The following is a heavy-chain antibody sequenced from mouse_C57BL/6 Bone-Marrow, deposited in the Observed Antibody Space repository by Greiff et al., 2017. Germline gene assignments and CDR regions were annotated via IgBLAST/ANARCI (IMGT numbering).Heavy chain of an antibody. D-gene: IGHD1-1*01. CDR2: INPSRGYT. CDR1: GYTFTSYT. V-gene: IGHV1-4*01. CDR3: SICLRYPHWYFDV. J-gene: IGHJ1*03. Sequence: VKLMESGAELARPGASVKMSCKASGYTFTSYTMNWVKQRHGQGLEWIGYINPSRGYTKYNQKFKGKATLTADKSSSTAYMQLRSLASEASSVYYCSICLRYPHWYFDVWGTGTTVTVSS.